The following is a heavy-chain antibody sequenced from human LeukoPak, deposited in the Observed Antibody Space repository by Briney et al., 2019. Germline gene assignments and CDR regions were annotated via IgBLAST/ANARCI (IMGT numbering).Heavy chain of an antibody. J-gene: IGHJ4*02. CDR2: MNPNSGNT. CDR3: ARGPVAGWIDY. Sequence: ASVKVSCMPSVYTFTIYVISRGRQATGQRLEWMGWMNPNSGNTDYTQKFQGRVTMTRNTSISTAYMELSSLRSEDTAVYYCARGPVAGWIDYWGQGTLVTVSS. V-gene: IGHV1-8*01. D-gene: IGHD6-19*01. CDR1: VYTFTIYV.